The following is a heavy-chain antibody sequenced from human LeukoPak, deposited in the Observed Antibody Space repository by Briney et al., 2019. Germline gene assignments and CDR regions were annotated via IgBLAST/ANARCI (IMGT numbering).Heavy chain of an antibody. CDR1: GGSISSGGYF. CDR2: IYYSGST. J-gene: IGHJ4*02. V-gene: IGHV4-31*03. CDR3: ARFLEYSSSKPPN. Sequence: SETLSLTCTVSGGSISSGGYFWRSSRQHPGKGVDWIGHIYYSGSTYYNPSLKSRVTISVDTSKNQFSLKLSSVTAADTAVYYCARFLEYSSSKPPNWGRGTLVTVSS. D-gene: IGHD6-6*01.